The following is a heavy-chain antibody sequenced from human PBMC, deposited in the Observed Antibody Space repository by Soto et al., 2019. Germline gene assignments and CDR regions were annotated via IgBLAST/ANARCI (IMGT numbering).Heavy chain of an antibody. D-gene: IGHD4-17*01. CDR3: ARVLTTDWRFYGMDV. Sequence: SVKVSCKVSGDIFSSHAISWVRQAPGQGLEWMGGTIPISGTVDYAQKFQGRVTIIADEFTNTAYMEVSSLRSEDTAVYYCARVLTTDWRFYGMDVWGQGTTVTVSS. CDR1: GDIFSSHA. CDR2: TIPISGTV. V-gene: IGHV1-69*13. J-gene: IGHJ6*02.